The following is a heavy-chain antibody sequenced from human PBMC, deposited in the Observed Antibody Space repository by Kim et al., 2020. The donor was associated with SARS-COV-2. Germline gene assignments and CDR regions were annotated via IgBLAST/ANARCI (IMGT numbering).Heavy chain of an antibody. CDR1: GGSISNHY. V-gene: IGHV4-59*11. Sequence: SQTLSLTCIVSGGSISNHYWSWIRQPPGKGLEWIGYIDYSGSTNSNPSLKSRVTISVDTSKNQFSLKLSSVTAADTAVYYCARDPPGPDYSFDLWCQGTMVTVSS. CDR2: IDYSGST. J-gene: IGHJ3*01. D-gene: IGHD5-12*01. CDR3: ARDPPGPDYSFDL.